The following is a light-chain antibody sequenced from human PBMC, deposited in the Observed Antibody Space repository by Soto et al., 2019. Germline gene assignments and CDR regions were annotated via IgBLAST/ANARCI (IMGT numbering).Light chain of an antibody. V-gene: IGKV2-28*01. Sequence: DIVMTQSPLSLPVTPGEPASISCRSSQSLLHSNGYNYLDWYLQKPGQSPQLLIYLGSNRASGVPARFSGSGSGTDFTLSISRVEAEDVGVYYCMQALHVSYTFGQGTKLEIK. CDR3: MQALHVSYT. J-gene: IGKJ2*01. CDR2: LGS. CDR1: QSLLHSNGYNY.